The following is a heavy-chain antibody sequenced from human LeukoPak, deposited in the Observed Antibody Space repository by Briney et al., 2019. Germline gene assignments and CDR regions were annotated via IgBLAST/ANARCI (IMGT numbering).Heavy chain of an antibody. CDR2: ISSSGSTI. CDR1: GFTFSDYY. Sequence: GGSLRLSCAASGFTFSDYYMSWIRQAPGKGLEWGSYISSSGSTIYYADSVKGRFTISRDNAKKSVHLQMNSLRAEDTAVYYCARGRRWATVTTSGEGAEYFQHWGQGTLVTVSS. CDR3: ARGRRWATVTTSGEGAEYFQH. D-gene: IGHD4-17*01. V-gene: IGHV3-11*01. J-gene: IGHJ1*01.